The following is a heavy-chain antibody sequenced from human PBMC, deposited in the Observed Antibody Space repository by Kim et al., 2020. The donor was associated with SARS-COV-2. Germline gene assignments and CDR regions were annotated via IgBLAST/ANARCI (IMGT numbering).Heavy chain of an antibody. CDR3: AKGYDYVWGSYRSEYFQ. CDR1: GFTFSSYG. D-gene: IGHD3-16*02. V-gene: IGHV3-30*18. Sequence: GGSLRLSCAASGFTFSSYGMHWVRQAPGKGLEWVAVISYDGSNKYYADSVKGRFTISRDNSKNTLYLQMNSLRAEDTAVYYCAKGYDYVWGSYRSEYFQ. J-gene: IGHJ1*01. CDR2: ISYDGSNK.